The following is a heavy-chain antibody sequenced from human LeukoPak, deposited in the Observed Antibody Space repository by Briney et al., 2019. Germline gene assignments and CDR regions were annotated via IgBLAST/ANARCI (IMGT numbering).Heavy chain of an antibody. CDR1: GFTFSSYS. D-gene: IGHD3-3*01. CDR2: ISSSSSYI. J-gene: IGHJ4*02. V-gene: IGHV3-21*01. Sequence: PGGSLRLSCAASGFTFSSYSMNWVRQAPGKGLEWVSSISSSSSYIYYADSVKGRFTISRDNAKNSLYLQMNSLRAEDTAVYYCARDRGSGFWSGYPYYFDYWGQGTLVTVSS. CDR3: ARDRGSGFWSGYPYYFDY.